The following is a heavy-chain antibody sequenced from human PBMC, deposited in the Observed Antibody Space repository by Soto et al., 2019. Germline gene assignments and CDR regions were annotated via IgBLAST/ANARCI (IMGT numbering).Heavy chain of an antibody. CDR1: GYTFTGYY. CDR2: INPNSGGT. V-gene: IGHV1-2*04. J-gene: IGHJ6*02. Sequence: ASVKVSCKASGYTFTGYYMHWVRQAPGQGLEWMGLINPNSGGTNYAQKFQGWVTMTRDTSISTAYMELSRLRSDDTAVYYCHARGPLPTAGNGEYYYYGMDVWGQGTTVTVSS. D-gene: IGHD1-26*01. CDR3: HARGPLPTAGNGEYYYYGMDV.